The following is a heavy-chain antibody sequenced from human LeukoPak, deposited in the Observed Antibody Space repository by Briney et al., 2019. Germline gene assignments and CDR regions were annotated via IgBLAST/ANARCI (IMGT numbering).Heavy chain of an antibody. CDR1: GGSFSGYY. D-gene: IGHD2-2*02. V-gene: IGHV4-34*01. J-gene: IGHJ5*02. Sequence: SETLSLTCAVYGGSFSGYYWSWIRQPPGKGLEWIGEINHSGSINYNPSLKSRVTISVDTSKNQFSLKLSSVTAADTAVYYCARVRRAAPRYFFPAAIGLLGWFDPWGQGTLVTVSS. CDR3: ARVRRAAPRYFFPAAIGLLGWFDP. CDR2: INHSGSI.